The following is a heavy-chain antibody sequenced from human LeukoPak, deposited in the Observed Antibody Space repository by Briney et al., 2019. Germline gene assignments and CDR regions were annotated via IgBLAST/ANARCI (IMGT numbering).Heavy chain of an antibody. Sequence: SETLSLTCAVYGGSFSFYHWSWIRQPPEKGLEWIGEINLSGSTNYNPSLKSRVTISIDTSKNQFSLKLSSVTAADTAVYYCARGGFYCGDDCYVDYWGQGTLVTVSS. CDR3: ARGGFYCGDDCYVDY. V-gene: IGHV4-34*01. J-gene: IGHJ4*02. CDR1: GGSFSFYH. CDR2: INLSGST. D-gene: IGHD2-21*02.